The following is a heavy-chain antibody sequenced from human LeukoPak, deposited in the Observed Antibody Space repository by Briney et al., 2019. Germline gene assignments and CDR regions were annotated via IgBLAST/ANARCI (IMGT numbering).Heavy chain of an antibody. V-gene: IGHV4-39*07. CDR1: GGSISSSSYY. CDR2: IYYSGST. Sequence: SETLSLTCTVSGGSISSSSYYWGWIRQPPGKGLEWIGSIYYSGSTYYNPSLKSRVTISVDTSKNQFSLKLSSVTAADTAVYYCARVRDCGGDCYFDYWGQGTLVTVSS. CDR3: ARVRDCGGDCYFDY. D-gene: IGHD2-21*02. J-gene: IGHJ4*02.